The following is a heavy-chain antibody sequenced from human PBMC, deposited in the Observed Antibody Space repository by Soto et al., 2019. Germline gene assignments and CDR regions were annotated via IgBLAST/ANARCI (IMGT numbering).Heavy chain of an antibody. CDR1: GFTFSNYD. V-gene: IGHV3-48*03. Sequence: HPGGSLGLSCEASGFTFSNYDMNWVSQAPGKGLEWVSYISGSGRTIYYADSVKGRFTISRDSAKKSLFLQMNSLRAADTDLYYRPRGDDNSGYYYAFDSWGQGT. J-gene: IGHJ4*02. D-gene: IGHD3-22*01. CDR2: ISGSGRTI. CDR3: PRGDDNSGYYYAFDS.